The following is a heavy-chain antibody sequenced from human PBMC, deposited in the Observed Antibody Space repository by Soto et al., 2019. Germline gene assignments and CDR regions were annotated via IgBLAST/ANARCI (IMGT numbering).Heavy chain of an antibody. V-gene: IGHV3-74*01. CDR3: VRDRAYSGYDN. CDR1: GFTFRNYW. J-gene: IGHJ4*02. D-gene: IGHD5-12*01. CDR2: INTDGSST. Sequence: GGSLRLSCAVSGFTFRNYWMHWVRQAPGKGLVWVSRINTDGSSTTYADSVKGRFTISRDNAKNTLYLQMNSLRAEDTAVYYCVRDRAYSGYDNWGQGTLVTVSS.